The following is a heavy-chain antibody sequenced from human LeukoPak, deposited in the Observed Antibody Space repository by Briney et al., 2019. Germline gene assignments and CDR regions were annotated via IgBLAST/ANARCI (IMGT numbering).Heavy chain of an antibody. CDR2: IYYSGST. Sequence: PGGSLRLSCAASGFTFSSYSMNWVRQAPGKGLEWIGYIYYSGSTNYNPSLKSRVTISVDTSKNQFSLKLSSVTAADTAVYYCARVDGDSGTLDYWGQGTLVTVSS. D-gene: IGHD4-17*01. CDR3: ARVDGDSGTLDY. V-gene: IGHV4-59*01. CDR1: GFTFSSYS. J-gene: IGHJ4*02.